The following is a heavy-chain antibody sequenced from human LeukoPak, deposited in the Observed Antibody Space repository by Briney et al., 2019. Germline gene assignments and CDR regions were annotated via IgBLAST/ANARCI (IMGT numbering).Heavy chain of an antibody. J-gene: IGHJ5*02. CDR1: GGSFSGYY. D-gene: IGHD2-21*02. CDR3: ARSLSWGDFWFDP. V-gene: IGHV4-34*01. Sequence: SETLSLTCAVYGGSFSGYYWSWIRQPPGKGLEWIGEINHSGSTNYNPSLKSRVTISVDTSKNQFSLKLSSVTAADTAVYYCARSLSWGDFWFDPWGQGTLVTASS. CDR2: INHSGST.